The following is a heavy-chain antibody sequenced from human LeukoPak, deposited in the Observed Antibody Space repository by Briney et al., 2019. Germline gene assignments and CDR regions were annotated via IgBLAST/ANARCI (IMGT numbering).Heavy chain of an antibody. J-gene: IGHJ4*02. CDR2: ISAYNAHT. CDR3: ARDSRGYCSGGSCYSSSYFDF. D-gene: IGHD2-15*01. V-gene: IGHV1-18*01. Sequence: ASVKVSCKASGYTFTSYGISWVRQAPGQGLEWMGWISAYNAHTNYAQKLQGRVTMTTDTSTSAAYMERRSLRSDDTAVYYFARDSRGYCSGGSCYSSSYFDFWGQGTLVTVSS. CDR1: GYTFTSYG.